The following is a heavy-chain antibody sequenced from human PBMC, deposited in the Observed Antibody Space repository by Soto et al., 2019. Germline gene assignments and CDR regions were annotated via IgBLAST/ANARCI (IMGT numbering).Heavy chain of an antibody. CDR2: IYYSGST. CDR1: GGSISSYY. V-gene: IGHV4-59*08. D-gene: IGHD3-9*01. CDR3: ARSPPISHFAY. J-gene: IGHJ4*02. Sequence: SETLSLTCTVSGGSISSYYWSWIRQPPGKGLEWIGYIYYSGSTNYNPSLKSRVTISVDTSKNQFSLKLSSVTAADTAVYYCARSPPISHFAYWAQGTLVTVS.